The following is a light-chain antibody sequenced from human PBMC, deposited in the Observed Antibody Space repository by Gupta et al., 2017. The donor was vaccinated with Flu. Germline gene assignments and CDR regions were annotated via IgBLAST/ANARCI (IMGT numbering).Light chain of an antibody. CDR3: HKNYSTHFP. CDR2: AAS. V-gene: IGKV1-39*01. J-gene: IGKJ3*01. Sequence: SRYLNWYQQKPGKAPKLLIYAASRLQGGVPSRFSVNGSGPDFTLTISSLQLEDFASYYFHKNYSTHFPFRPEPKVDI. CDR1: SRY.